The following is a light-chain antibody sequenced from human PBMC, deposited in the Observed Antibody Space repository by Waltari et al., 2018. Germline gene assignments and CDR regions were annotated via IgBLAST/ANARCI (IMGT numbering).Light chain of an antibody. Sequence: DIQMTQSPSTLSASVGDRVTITCRASQSISSWLAWYQQKPGRAPKLLIYKASSLEGGVPSRCSGSGSGTAFTLTISGLQPDDVATYYCQAGTFGQWTKVEIK. J-gene: IGKJ1*01. CDR3: QAGT. CDR2: KAS. V-gene: IGKV1-5*03. CDR1: QSISSW.